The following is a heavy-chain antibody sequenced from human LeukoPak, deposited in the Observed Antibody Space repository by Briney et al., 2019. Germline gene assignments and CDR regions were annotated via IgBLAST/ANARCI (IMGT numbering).Heavy chain of an antibody. D-gene: IGHD6-19*01. Sequence: PSETLSLTCTVSGYSISSGYYWGWIRQPPGKGLEWIGSIYHSGSTYYNPSLKSRVTISVDTSKNQFSLKLSSVTAADTAVYYCARDDHSSGWYGTRGWFDPWGQGTLVTVSS. CDR1: GYSISSGYY. CDR2: IYHSGST. V-gene: IGHV4-38-2*02. J-gene: IGHJ5*02. CDR3: ARDDHSSGWYGTRGWFDP.